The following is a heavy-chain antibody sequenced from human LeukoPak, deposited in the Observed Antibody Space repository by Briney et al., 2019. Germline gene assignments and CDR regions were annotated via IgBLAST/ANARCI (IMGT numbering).Heavy chain of an antibody. D-gene: IGHD3-3*01. CDR3: ARSVGTNWSYFFDY. CDR2: IYGGGVT. Sequence: SETLSLTCTVSGGSISSFHWNWLRQSPGRGLEWIGYIYGGGVTNYNPSLRFRVTMSIDTSKNKFSLNLKSVTAEVTAVYYCARSVGTNWSYFFDYWGQGTLVTVSS. CDR1: GGSISSFH. V-gene: IGHV4-59*01. J-gene: IGHJ4*02.